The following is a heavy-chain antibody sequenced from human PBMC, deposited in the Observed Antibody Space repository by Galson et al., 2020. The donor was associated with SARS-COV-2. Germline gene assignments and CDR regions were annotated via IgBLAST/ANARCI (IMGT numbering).Heavy chain of an antibody. J-gene: IGHJ4*02. CDR2: IEYNGAVT. V-gene: IGHV3-23*01. CDR3: TKHYERSHDY. Sequence: GGSLRLSCAASGFIFSDYDMSWVHQAPGQGLEFVSGIEYNGAVTYYADSVKGRFTVSRDNSKNMVYLQMDNLRAEDTALYYCTKHYERSHDYWGQGTLVTVSS. D-gene: IGHD3-22*01. CDR1: GFIFSDYD.